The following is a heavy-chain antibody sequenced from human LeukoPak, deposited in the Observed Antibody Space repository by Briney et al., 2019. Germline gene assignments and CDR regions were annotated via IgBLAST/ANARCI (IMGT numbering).Heavy chain of an antibody. CDR2: INPNSGGT. V-gene: IGHV1-2*02. CDR1: GYTFTGYY. J-gene: IGHJ4*02. CDR3: ARDTEAWGVAVAASDC. D-gene: IGHD6-19*01. Sequence: ASVKVSCKASGYTFTGYYMHWVRQAPGQGLEWMGWINPNSGGTNYAQKFQGRVTMTRDTSISTAYMELSRLRSDDTAVYYCARDTEAWGVAVAASDCWGQGTLVTVSS.